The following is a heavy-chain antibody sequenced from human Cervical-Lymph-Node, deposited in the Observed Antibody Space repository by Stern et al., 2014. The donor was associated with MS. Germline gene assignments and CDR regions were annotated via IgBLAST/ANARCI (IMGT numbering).Heavy chain of an antibody. CDR3: AKTYGDPYWYFDL. D-gene: IGHD4-17*01. CDR2: ISYDGSNK. V-gene: IGHV3-30-3*02. J-gene: IGHJ2*01. Sequence: VQLVQSGGGVVQPGRSLRLSCAASGFTFSAYAMHWVPQAPGQGLEWVALISYDGSNKYYADSVKGRFSTSRDHSKNTLYLQMNSLQAEDTAVYYCAKTYGDPYWYFDLWGRGTLVTVSS. CDR1: GFTFSAYA.